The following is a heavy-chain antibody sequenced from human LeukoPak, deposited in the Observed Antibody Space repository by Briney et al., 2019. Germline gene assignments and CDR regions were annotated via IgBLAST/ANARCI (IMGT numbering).Heavy chain of an antibody. J-gene: IGHJ4*02. Sequence: SETLSLTCTVSGGSISSSSYYWGWIRQPPGKGLEWIGSIYYSGSTYYNPSLKSRVTISVDTSKNQFSLKLSSVTAADTAVYYCARVFRLGYCTNGVCYTLGYWGQGTLVTVSS. CDR3: ARVFRLGYCTNGVCYTLGY. V-gene: IGHV4-39*01. D-gene: IGHD2-8*01. CDR1: GGSISSSSYY. CDR2: IYYSGST.